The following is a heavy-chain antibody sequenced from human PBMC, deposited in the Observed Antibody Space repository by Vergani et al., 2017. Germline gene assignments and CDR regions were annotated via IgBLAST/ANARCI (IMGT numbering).Heavy chain of an antibody. CDR2: IWYDGSNK. CDR1: GFTFSSYG. Sequence: QVQLVESGGGVVQPGRSLRLSCAASGFTFSSYGMHWVRQAPGKGLEWVAVIWYDGSNKYDADSVKGRFTISRDNSKNTLYLQMNSLRAEDTAVYYCAKQGDYYDSSGYSLSYYYYGMDVWGQGTTVTVSS. V-gene: IGHV3-33*06. D-gene: IGHD3-22*01. J-gene: IGHJ6*02. CDR3: AKQGDYYDSSGYSLSYYYYGMDV.